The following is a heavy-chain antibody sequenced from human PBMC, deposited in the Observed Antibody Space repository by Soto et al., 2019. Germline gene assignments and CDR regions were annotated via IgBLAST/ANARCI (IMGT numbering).Heavy chain of an antibody. Sequence: GASVKVSCKASGGTFSSYAISWVRQAPGQGLEWMGGIIPIFGTANYAQKFQGRVTITADESKSTAYMELSSLRSEDTAVYYCARGNSRPDSSGDYPPFDYWGQGTLVTVSS. J-gene: IGHJ4*02. CDR2: IIPIFGTA. CDR3: ARGNSRPDSSGDYPPFDY. V-gene: IGHV1-69*13. D-gene: IGHD3-22*01. CDR1: GGTFSSYA.